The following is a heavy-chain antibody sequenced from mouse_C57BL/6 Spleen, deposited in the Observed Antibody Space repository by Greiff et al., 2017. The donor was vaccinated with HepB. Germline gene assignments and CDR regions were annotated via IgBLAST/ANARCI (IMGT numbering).Heavy chain of an antibody. V-gene: IGHV5-17*01. D-gene: IGHD2-4*01. CDR1: GFTFSDYG. CDR2: IRSGSSTI. CDR3: ARLDYDEDY. J-gene: IGHJ2*01. Sequence: EVQGVESGGGLVKPGGSLKLSCAASGFTFSDYGMNWVRQAPEKGLEWVAYIRSGSSTIYYADTVKGRFTISRDNAKNTLFLQMTSLRSEYTVMYYCARLDYDEDYWGQGTTLTVSS.